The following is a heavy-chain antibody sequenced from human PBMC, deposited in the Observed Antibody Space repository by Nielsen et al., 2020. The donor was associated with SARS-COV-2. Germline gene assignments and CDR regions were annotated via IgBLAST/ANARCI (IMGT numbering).Heavy chain of an antibody. Sequence: GESLKISCAASGFTFSSYEMNWVRQAPGKGLEWVSYISSSGSTIYYADSVKGRFTISRDNAKNSLYLQMNSLRAEDTAVYYCARRTTEVRYYYYGMDVWGQGTTVTVSS. CDR3: ARRTTEVRYYYYGMDV. D-gene: IGHD4-11*01. CDR2: ISSSGSTI. CDR1: GFTFSSYE. J-gene: IGHJ6*02. V-gene: IGHV3-48*03.